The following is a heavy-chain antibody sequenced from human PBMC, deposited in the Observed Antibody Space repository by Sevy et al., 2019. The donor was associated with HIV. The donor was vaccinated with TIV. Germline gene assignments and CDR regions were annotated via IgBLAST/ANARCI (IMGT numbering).Heavy chain of an antibody. J-gene: IGHJ5*02. Sequence: SETLSLTCTVSGGSISSYYWSWIRQPPGKGLEWIGYIYYSGSTNYNPSLKSRVTISVDTSKNQFSLTLSSVTAADTAVYYCAREITMVRGVTKYYWFDPWGQGTLVTVSS. CDR3: AREITMVRGVTKYYWFDP. CDR1: GGSISSYY. D-gene: IGHD3-10*01. V-gene: IGHV4-59*01. CDR2: IYYSGST.